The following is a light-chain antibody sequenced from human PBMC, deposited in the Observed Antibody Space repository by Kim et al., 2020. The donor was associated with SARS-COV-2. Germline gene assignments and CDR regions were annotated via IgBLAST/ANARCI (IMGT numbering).Light chain of an antibody. Sequence: SYELTQSPSVSVTPGKTARISCGGDNIGRKSVHWYQQKSGQAPVLIIFYDSDRPSGIPERFSGSNSGNTATLTISGVEAGDEADYYCQVWDRGSDPRPYVFGTGTKVTVL. V-gene: IGLV3-21*04. J-gene: IGLJ1*01. CDR3: QVWDRGSDPRPYV. CDR2: YDS. CDR1: NIGRKS.